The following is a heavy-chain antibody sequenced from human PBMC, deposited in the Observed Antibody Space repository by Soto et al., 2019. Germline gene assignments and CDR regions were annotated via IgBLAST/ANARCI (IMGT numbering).Heavy chain of an antibody. J-gene: IGHJ2*01. V-gene: IGHV1-8*01. D-gene: IGHD2-15*01. Sequence: ASVKVSCKASGYTFTSYASNWVRQATGQGLEWMGWMNPNSGNTGYAQKFQGRVTMTRNTSISTAYMELSSLRSEDTAVYYCARGVSRCSGGSCRAYWYFDLWGRGTLVTVSS. CDR2: MNPNSGNT. CDR1: GYTFTSYA. CDR3: ARGVSRCSGGSCRAYWYFDL.